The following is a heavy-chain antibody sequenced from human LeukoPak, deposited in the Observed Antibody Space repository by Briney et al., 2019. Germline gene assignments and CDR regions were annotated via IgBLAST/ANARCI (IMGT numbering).Heavy chain of an antibody. J-gene: IGHJ4*02. Sequence: GGSLRLSCEASGFTFSNYWMNWVRQAPGKGLEWVANIKRDGSEKYYVDSVKGQFTISRDNAKNLLYLQMNSLRAEDTAVYYCVKTAYGDYGYFDYWGQGTLVTVSS. D-gene: IGHD4-17*01. CDR2: IKRDGSEK. CDR3: VKTAYGDYGYFDY. V-gene: IGHV3-7*03. CDR1: GFTFSNYW.